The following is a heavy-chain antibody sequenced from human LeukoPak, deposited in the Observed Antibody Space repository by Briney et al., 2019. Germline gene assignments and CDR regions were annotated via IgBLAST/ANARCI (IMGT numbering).Heavy chain of an antibody. CDR2: IDPSDSYT. D-gene: IGHD5-18*01. CDR3: ARQHRYTAWDVDY. CDR1: GYSFTSYW. Sequence: GESLRISCKGSGYSFTSYWISWVRQMPGKGLEWMGRIDPSDSYTNYSPSFQGHVTISADKSIGTAYLQWSSLKASDTAMYYCARQHRYTAWDVDYWGQGTLVTVSS. J-gene: IGHJ4*02. V-gene: IGHV5-10-1*01.